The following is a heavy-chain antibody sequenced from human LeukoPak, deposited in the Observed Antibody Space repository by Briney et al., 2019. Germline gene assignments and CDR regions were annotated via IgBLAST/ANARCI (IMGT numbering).Heavy chain of an antibody. D-gene: IGHD6-19*01. CDR1: GGSFSVYY. CDR3: ARGSASGIYPIDY. V-gene: IGHV4-34*01. Sequence: SETLSLTCAVSGGSFSVYYWSWIRQPPGKGLEWIGEINHLRRTNYNPPLKSRVIISIDTSKKEVSLKMTSVTAADTAIYYCARGSASGIYPIDYWGQGTLVTVSS. CDR2: INHLRRT. J-gene: IGHJ4*02.